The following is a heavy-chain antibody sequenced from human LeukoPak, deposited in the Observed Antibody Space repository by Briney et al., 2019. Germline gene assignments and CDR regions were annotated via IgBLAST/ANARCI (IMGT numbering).Heavy chain of an antibody. V-gene: IGHV3-33*01. CDR1: GFTFSSYG. D-gene: IGHD3-22*01. CDR3: ARDYDSSGYYDY. CDR2: IWYDGSNK. J-gene: IGHJ4*02. Sequence: PGGSLSLSCAASGFTFSSYGMHWVRQAPGKGLEWVAVIWYDGSNKYYADSVKGRFTISRDNSKNTLYLQMNSLRAEDTAVYYCARDYDSSGYYDYWGQGTLVTVSS.